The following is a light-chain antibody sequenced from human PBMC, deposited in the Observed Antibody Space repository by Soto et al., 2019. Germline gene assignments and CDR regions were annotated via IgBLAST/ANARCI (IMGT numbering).Light chain of an antibody. CDR3: QRANSLPVT. Sequence: DLQMTQSPSSVSASVGDRVTITCRASQGISNWLAWYQQKPGKAPSLLIHAASSLQSGVPSRFSGSGYGTDFTLAISSLQPEDFATYFCQRANSLPVTFGPGTKVDIK. V-gene: IGKV1-12*01. J-gene: IGKJ3*01. CDR2: AAS. CDR1: QGISNW.